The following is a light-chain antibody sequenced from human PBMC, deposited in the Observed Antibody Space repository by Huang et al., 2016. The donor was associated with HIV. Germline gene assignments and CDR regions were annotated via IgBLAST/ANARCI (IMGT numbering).Light chain of an antibody. V-gene: IGKV1-39*01. J-gene: IGKJ5*01. CDR2: GVS. CDR1: QAIGTY. Sequence: IQLTQSPTSLSASVGDRVTIACRASQAIGTYLNWFQQKPGRAPKLLISGVSSLHTGVPSRFFGSGSGTDFSLTIRGLQFDDFAVYFCQQSYSSLITFGQGTRL. CDR3: QQSYSSLIT.